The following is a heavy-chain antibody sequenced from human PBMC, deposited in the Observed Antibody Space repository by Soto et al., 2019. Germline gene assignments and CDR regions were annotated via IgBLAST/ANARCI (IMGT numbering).Heavy chain of an antibody. V-gene: IGHV2-5*01. J-gene: IGHJ4*02. Sequence: QITLKESGPTLVNPTQTLTLTCTFSGFSLSTSGVGVGWIRQPPGKALEWLALIYWNDDKRYSPSLKSRLTITKDTSKNQVVLTMTNMDPVDTATYYCAHSFDYVWGSYRYIYFDYWGQGTLVTVSS. D-gene: IGHD3-16*02. CDR1: GFSLSTSGVG. CDR2: IYWNDDK. CDR3: AHSFDYVWGSYRYIYFDY.